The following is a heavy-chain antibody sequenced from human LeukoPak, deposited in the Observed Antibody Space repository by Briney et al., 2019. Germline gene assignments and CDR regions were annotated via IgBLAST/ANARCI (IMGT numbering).Heavy chain of an antibody. CDR1: GFTFSSYA. CDR2: ISGSGGST. CDR3: AKDHRTPESLRLYDAFDI. D-gene: IGHD1-1*01. J-gene: IGHJ3*02. V-gene: IGHV3-23*01. Sequence: GGSLRLSCAASGFTFSSYAMSWVRQAPGKGLEWVSAISGSGGSTYYADSVKGRFTISRDNSKNTLYLQMNSLRAEDTAVYYCAKDHRTPESLRLYDAFDIWGQGTMVTVSS.